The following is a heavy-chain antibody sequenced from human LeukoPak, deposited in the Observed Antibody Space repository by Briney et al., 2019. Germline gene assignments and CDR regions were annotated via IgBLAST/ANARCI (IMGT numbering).Heavy chain of an antibody. D-gene: IGHD6-13*01. Sequence: SETLSLTCTVSGGSISSYCWSWIRQPPGKGLEWIGYIYYSGSTNYNPSLKSRVTISVDTSKNQFSLKLSSVTAADTAVYYCARDRSIAAAGTHRFFDYWGQGTLVTVSS. CDR3: ARDRSIAAAGTHRFFDY. CDR1: GGSISSYC. V-gene: IGHV4-59*01. J-gene: IGHJ4*02. CDR2: IYYSGST.